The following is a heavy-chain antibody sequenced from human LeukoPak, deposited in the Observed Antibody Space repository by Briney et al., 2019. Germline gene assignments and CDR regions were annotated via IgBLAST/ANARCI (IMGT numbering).Heavy chain of an antibody. D-gene: IGHD3-9*01. V-gene: IGHV1-18*01. Sequence: ASVKVSCKASGYTFTSYGISWVRQAPGQGLEWMGWISAYNGNTNYAQKLQGRVTMTTDTSTSTAYMELRSLRSDDTAVYYCARDRSHVLRYFDWLGTDYYYYSMDVWGQGTTVTVSS. CDR3: ARDRSHVLRYFDWLGTDYYYYSMDV. CDR1: GYTFTSYG. J-gene: IGHJ6*02. CDR2: ISAYNGNT.